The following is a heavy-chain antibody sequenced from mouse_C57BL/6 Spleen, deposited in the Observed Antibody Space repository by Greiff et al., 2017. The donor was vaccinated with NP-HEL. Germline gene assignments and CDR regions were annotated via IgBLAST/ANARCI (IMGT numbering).Heavy chain of an antibody. CDR2: IHPNSGST. Sequence: QVQLQQPGAELVKPGVSVKLSCKASGYTFTSYWMHWVKQRPGQGLEWIGMIHPNSGSTNYNEKFKSKATLTVDKSSSTAYMQLSSLTSEDSAVYYCARRGTLSNAMDYWGQGTSVTVSS. J-gene: IGHJ4*01. CDR3: ARRGTLSNAMDY. D-gene: IGHD3-3*01. V-gene: IGHV1-64*01. CDR1: GYTFTSYW.